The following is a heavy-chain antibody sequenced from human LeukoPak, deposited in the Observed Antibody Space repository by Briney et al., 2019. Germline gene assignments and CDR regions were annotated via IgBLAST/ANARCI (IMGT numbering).Heavy chain of an antibody. D-gene: IGHD4-17*01. CDR2: IIPIFGTA. CDR1: GGTFSSYA. V-gene: IGHV1-69*01. Sequence: GGSLRLSCAASGGTFSSYAISWVRQAPGQGLEWMGGIIPIFGTANYAQKFQGRVTITADESTSTAYMELSSLRSEDTAVYYCASFPTTVTTYADYWGQGTLVTVSS. J-gene: IGHJ4*02. CDR3: ASFPTTVTTYADY.